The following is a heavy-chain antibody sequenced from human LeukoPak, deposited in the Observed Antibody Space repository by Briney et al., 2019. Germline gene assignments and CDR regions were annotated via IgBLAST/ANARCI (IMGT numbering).Heavy chain of an antibody. V-gene: IGHV3-21*01. Sequence: PGGSLRLSCAASGFTFSSNSMNWVRQAPGKGLEWVSSISSSSSYIYYADSVEGRFTISRDRAKNALYLKMTSLRAEDTAVYYCARDPISYYYDSSGYLKFPYYYGMDVWGQGTTVTVSS. CDR1: GFTFSSNS. CDR2: ISSSSSYI. D-gene: IGHD3-22*01. J-gene: IGHJ6*02. CDR3: ARDPISYYYDSSGYLKFPYYYGMDV.